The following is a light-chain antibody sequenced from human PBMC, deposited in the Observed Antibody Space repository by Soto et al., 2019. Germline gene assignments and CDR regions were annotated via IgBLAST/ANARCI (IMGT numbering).Light chain of an antibody. Sequence: QSALTQPASVSGSPGQSITISCTGTSSDVGGYNYVSWYQQHPGKAPKLLIYGNSNRPSGVPDRFSGSKSGTSVTLAITGLQAEDEADYYCQSYDSSLSSYVFGTGTKLTVL. V-gene: IGLV2-14*03. CDR1: SSDVGGYNY. J-gene: IGLJ1*01. CDR3: QSYDSSLSSYV. CDR2: GNS.